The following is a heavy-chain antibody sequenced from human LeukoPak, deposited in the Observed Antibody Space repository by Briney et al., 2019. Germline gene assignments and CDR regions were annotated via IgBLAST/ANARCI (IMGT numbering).Heavy chain of an antibody. J-gene: IGHJ4*02. Sequence: GGSLRLSCAASGFTFSSYAMNWVRQAPGKGLQWVSAISGSGSSTYYADSVKGRFTISRDNSKNTLFLQMNSLSPDDTAVYYCARGVEPLAANTLAYWGQGTLVTVSS. CDR1: GFTFSSYA. CDR3: ARGVEPLAANTLAY. CDR2: ISGSGSST. D-gene: IGHD1-14*01. V-gene: IGHV3-23*01.